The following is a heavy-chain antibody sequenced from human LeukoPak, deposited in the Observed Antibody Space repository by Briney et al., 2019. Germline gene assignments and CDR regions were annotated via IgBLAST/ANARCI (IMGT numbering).Heavy chain of an antibody. CDR1: GGSFSGYY. CDR3: ARERYYYYYMDV. J-gene: IGHJ6*03. V-gene: IGHV4-34*01. CDR2: INHSGST. Sequence: PSETLSLTCAVYGGSFSGYYWSWIRQPPGKGLEWIGEINHSGSTNYNPSLKSRVTISVGTSKNQFSLKLSSVTAADTAVYYCARERYYYYYMDVWGKGTTVTVSS.